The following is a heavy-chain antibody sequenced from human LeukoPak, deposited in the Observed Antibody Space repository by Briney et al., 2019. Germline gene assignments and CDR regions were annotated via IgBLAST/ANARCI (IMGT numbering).Heavy chain of an antibody. CDR2: SRNKANSYTT. V-gene: IGHV3-72*01. CDR1: GFTFSSYS. D-gene: IGHD3-10*01. J-gene: IGHJ4*02. Sequence: GGSLRLSCAASGFTFSSYSMNWVRQAPGKGLEWVGRSRNKANSYTTEYAASVKGRFTISRDDSKTSLYLQMNSLKTEDTAVYYCARDQYYDSTYYFDYWGQGILVTVSS. CDR3: ARDQYYDSTYYFDY.